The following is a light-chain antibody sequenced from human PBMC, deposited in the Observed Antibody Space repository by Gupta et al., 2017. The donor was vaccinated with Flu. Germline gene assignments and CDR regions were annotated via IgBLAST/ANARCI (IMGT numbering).Light chain of an antibody. CDR2: AAS. CDR1: QSVSSN. CDR3: QQYNNWPYT. V-gene: IGKV3-15*01. J-gene: IGKJ2*01. Sequence: EIVMTQSPATLSVSPGERATLSCRASQSVSSNLAWYQQKPGQAPKLLIYAASTRPTGIPARFSGSGSGTEFTLTISSLQSEDFAIYYCQQYNNWPYTFGQGTKVEIK.